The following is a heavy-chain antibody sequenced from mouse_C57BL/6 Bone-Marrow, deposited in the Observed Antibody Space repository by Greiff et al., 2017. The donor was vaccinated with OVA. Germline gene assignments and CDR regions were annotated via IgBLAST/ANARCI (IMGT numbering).Heavy chain of an antibody. Sequence: QVQLQQPGAELVKPGASVKLSCKASGYTFTSYWMHWVKQRPGQGLEWIGMIHPNSGSTNYNEKFKSKATLTVDKSSSTAYMQLSSLTSEDSAVYYCARCVYEIYYYGPYYFDYWGQGTTLTVSS. J-gene: IGHJ2*01. CDR2: IHPNSGST. V-gene: IGHV1-64*01. D-gene: IGHD1-1*01. CDR1: GYTFTSYW. CDR3: ARCVYEIYYYGPYYFDY.